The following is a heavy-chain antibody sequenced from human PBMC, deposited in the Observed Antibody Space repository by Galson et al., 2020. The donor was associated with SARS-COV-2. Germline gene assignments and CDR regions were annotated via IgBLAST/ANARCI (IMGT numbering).Heavy chain of an antibody. CDR1: GYSFTSYW. Sequence: GESLKISCKGSGYSFTSYWIGWVRQMPGKGLEWMGIIYPGDSDTRYSPSFQGQVTISADKSISTAYLQWSRLKASDTAMYYCARHDRSIVGATTWGFDYWGQGTLVTVSS. V-gene: IGHV5-51*01. CDR3: ARHDRSIVGATTWGFDY. D-gene: IGHD1-26*01. CDR2: IYPGDSDT. J-gene: IGHJ4*02.